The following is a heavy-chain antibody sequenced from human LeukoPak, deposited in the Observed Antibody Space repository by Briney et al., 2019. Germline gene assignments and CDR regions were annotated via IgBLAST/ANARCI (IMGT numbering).Heavy chain of an antibody. V-gene: IGHV3-23*01. CDR1: GFSFSSYA. CDR3: AKGGSAGNDAFDI. D-gene: IGHD1-1*01. J-gene: IGHJ3*02. Sequence: GGSQRLFCAASGFSFSSYAMNWARQATGKGLEWVTVFSGSGGSTDYADSVKGRFTISRDNSKNTLYLQMNSLRAEDTAVYYCAKGGSAGNDAFDIWGQGTIVSVSS. CDR2: FSGSGGST.